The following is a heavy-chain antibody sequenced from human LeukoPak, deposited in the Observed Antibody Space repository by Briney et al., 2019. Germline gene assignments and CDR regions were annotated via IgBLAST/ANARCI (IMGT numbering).Heavy chain of an antibody. CDR2: ISSSGSTI. Sequence: GGSLRLSCAASGFTFSSYEMNWVRQAPGKGLEWVSYISSSGSTIYYADSVKGRFTISRDNAKNSLYLQMNSLRAEDTAVYYCARDSIRGRLLYYDSSGYPGGFDPWGQGTLVTVSS. V-gene: IGHV3-48*03. CDR1: GFTFSSYE. D-gene: IGHD3-22*01. J-gene: IGHJ5*02. CDR3: ARDSIRGRLLYYDSSGYPGGFDP.